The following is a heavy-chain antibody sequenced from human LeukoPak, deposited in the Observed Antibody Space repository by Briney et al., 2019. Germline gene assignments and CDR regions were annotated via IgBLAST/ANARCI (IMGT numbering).Heavy chain of an antibody. D-gene: IGHD2-15*01. Sequence: PGGSLRLSCAASGFTFSSYAMSWVRQAPGKGLDWVSAISGSGGSTYYADSVKGRFTISRDNSKNTLYLQMNSLRAEDTAVYYCVKEIQDGHDPFDYWGQGTLVTVSS. J-gene: IGHJ4*02. CDR3: VKEIQDGHDPFDY. V-gene: IGHV3-23*01. CDR1: GFTFSSYA. CDR2: ISGSGGST.